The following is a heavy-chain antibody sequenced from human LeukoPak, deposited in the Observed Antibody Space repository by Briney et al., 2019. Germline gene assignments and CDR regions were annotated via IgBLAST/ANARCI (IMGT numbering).Heavy chain of an antibody. J-gene: IGHJ6*03. Sequence: GGSLRLSCAASGFTFSSYWMSWVRQAPGKGLEWVANIKQDGSEKYYVDSVKGRFTISRDNAKNSLYLQMNSLRAEDTAVYYCARDPIGGLYYYYMDVWGKGTTVTVSS. CDR3: ARDPIGGLYYYYMDV. CDR1: GFTFSSYW. CDR2: IKQDGSEK. V-gene: IGHV3-7*01. D-gene: IGHD4-23*01.